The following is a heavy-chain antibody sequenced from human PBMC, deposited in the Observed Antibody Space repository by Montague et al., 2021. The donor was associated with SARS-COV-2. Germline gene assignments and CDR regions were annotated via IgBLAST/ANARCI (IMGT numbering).Heavy chain of an antibody. D-gene: IGHD7-27*01. CDR3: ARDSELGNEALDI. V-gene: IGHV6-1*01. CDR1: GDSVSRRIAA. CDR2: TFYRSTFYH. J-gene: IGHJ3*02. Sequence: CAISGDSVSRRIAAWYWIRQSPSRGLEWLGRTFYRSTFYHDYAPSAKSRIIINADTSKDQFSLQLSSVTPDDTAVYYCARDSELGNEALDIWGRGTMVTVSS.